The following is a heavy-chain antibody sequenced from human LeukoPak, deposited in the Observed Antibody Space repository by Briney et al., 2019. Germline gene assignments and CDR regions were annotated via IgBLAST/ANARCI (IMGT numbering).Heavy chain of an antibody. CDR1: GGSFSGYY. CDR3: ARGSGFRLHPYYYYGMDV. D-gene: IGHD4-11*01. CDR2: INHSGST. V-gene: IGHV4-34*01. J-gene: IGHJ6*02. Sequence: SETLSLTCAVYGGSFSGYYWSWIRQPPGKGLEWIGEINHSGSTNYNPSLKSRVTISVDTSKNQFSLKLSSVTAADTAVYYCARGSGFRLHPYYYYGMDVWGQGTTVTVSS.